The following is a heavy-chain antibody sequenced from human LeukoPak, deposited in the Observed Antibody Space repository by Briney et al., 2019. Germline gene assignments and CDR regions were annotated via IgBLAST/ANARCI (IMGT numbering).Heavy chain of an antibody. CDR3: ARDRGGEGYSYGTGFDY. D-gene: IGHD5-18*01. Sequence: ASVKVSCKASGYTFTSYGISWVRQAPGQGLEWMGWISAYNGNTNYAQKLQGRVTMTTDTSTSTAYMELRSLRSDDTAVYYCARDRGGEGYSYGTGFDYWGQGTLVTVSS. J-gene: IGHJ4*02. V-gene: IGHV1-18*01. CDR1: GYTFTSYG. CDR2: ISAYNGNT.